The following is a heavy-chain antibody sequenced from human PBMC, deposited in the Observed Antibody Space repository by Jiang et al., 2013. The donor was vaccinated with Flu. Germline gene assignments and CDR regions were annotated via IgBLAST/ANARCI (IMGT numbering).Heavy chain of an antibody. J-gene: IGHJ4*02. D-gene: IGHD6-19*01. V-gene: IGHV3-7*01. CDR1: GFTFSSYW. CDR2: IKQDGSEG. Sequence: ESGGGLVQPGGSLRLSCAASGFTFSSYWMGWVRQAPGKGLEWVANIKQDGSEGYYVDSVKGRFTISRDNAKNSVSLQMNSLRAEDTAVYYCARVKTVAFDYWGQGTLVTVSS. CDR3: ARVKTVAFDY.